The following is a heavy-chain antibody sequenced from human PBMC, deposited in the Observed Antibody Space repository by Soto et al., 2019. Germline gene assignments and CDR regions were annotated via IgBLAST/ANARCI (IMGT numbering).Heavy chain of an antibody. J-gene: IGHJ4*02. CDR3: ARVGIMITFGGAIDY. CDR1: GFTFSSYG. Sequence: PGGSLRLSCAASGFTFSSYGMHWVRQAPGKGLEWVAVIWYDGSNKYYADSVKGRFTISRDNSKNTLYLQVNSLRAEDTAVYYCARVGIMITFGGAIDYWGQGTLVTVSS. D-gene: IGHD3-16*01. V-gene: IGHV3-33*01. CDR2: IWYDGSNK.